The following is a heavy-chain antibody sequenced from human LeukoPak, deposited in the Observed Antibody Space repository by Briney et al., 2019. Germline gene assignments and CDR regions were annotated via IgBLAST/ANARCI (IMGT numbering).Heavy chain of an antibody. J-gene: IGHJ6*03. D-gene: IGHD3-22*01. V-gene: IGHV3-21*01. CDR3: ARDNYYDSSGYYSYYYYMDV. CDR1: GLTFSGYS. Sequence: PGGSLRLSCADSGLTFSGYSMNWVRQAPGKGLEWVSSISSSSSYIYYADSVKGRFTIYRDNAKNSLYLQMNSLRAEDTAVYYCARDNYYDSSGYYSYYYYMDVWGKGTTVTVSS. CDR2: ISSSSSYI.